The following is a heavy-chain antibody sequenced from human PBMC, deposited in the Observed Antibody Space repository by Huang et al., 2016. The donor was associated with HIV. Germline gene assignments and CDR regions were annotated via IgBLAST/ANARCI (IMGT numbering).Heavy chain of an antibody. D-gene: IGHD3-22*01. CDR1: GYTFTRYA. Sequence: QVQLVQSGSELRKPGASVKVSCQASGYTFTRYAMNWVRQAPGHGLEWMGWINTNTGNPTDAQAFTGRFVLSLDTSVSTAYLQISSLEAEDTAVYYCARDYYDSRGYDIHAVVDYWGQGTLVTVSS. V-gene: IGHV7-4-1*02. CDR3: ARDYYDSRGYDIHAVVDY. CDR2: INTNTGNP. J-gene: IGHJ4*02.